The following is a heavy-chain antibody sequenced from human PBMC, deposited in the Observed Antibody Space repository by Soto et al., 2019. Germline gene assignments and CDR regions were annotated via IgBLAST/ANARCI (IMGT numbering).Heavy chain of an antibody. J-gene: IGHJ1*01. CDR1: GVTFSTSV. CDR2: ISHDGNGQ. V-gene: IGHV3-30*01. D-gene: IGHD3-22*01. CDR3: TREHHSSGRAGTFHT. Sequence: QVQLVESGGGVVQPGTSLRLSCAASGVTFSTSVMHWVRQAPGKGLEWVAGISHDGNGQHYPDSVKGRFSVSRDNSKNTLFLPRDSLRAEDTAVYYCTREHHSSGRAGTFHTWGQGTLVTVSS.